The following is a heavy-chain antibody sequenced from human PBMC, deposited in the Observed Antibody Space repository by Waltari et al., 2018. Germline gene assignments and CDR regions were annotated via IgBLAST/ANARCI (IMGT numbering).Heavy chain of an antibody. CDR2: VHPSGST. CDR3: ARGQDSAKIHY. CDR1: GGSFSGHY. Sequence: QVQLHQWGAGLLKPSETLSLTCAIYGGSFSGHYKGWIRQPPGKGLEWIGEVHPSGSTDVNPSLMSGVTISVDTSKTQVALNLSSVPAADTAIYYCARGQDSAKIHYWGQGTLVTVSS. J-gene: IGHJ4*02. V-gene: IGHV4-34*01. D-gene: IGHD2-15*01.